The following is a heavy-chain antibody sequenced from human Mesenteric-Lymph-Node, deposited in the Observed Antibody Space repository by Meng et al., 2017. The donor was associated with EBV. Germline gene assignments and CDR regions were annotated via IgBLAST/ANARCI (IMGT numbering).Heavy chain of an antibody. CDR2: ISGFNDNT. V-gene: IGHV1-18*01. CDR1: GYNFTNFG. D-gene: IGHD2-15*01. Sequence: QFQLVQSGAEVKKPGASVKVSCKASGYNFTNFGISWVRQAPGQGLEWMGWISGFNDNTHYAQKMQGRLTMTTDISTSTAYMELRSLTSDDTAVYYCAKDLGFCSGDSCYGPYFDYWGQGTLVTVSS. CDR3: AKDLGFCSGDSCYGPYFDY. J-gene: IGHJ4*02.